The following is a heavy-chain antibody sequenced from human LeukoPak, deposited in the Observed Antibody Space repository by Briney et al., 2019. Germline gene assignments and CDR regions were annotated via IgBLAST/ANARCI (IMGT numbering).Heavy chain of an antibody. Sequence: SVKVSCKASGYTFTGYYMHRVRQAPGQGLEWLGRINPNSGGTNYAQKFQGRVTMTRDTSISTAYMELSRLRSDDTAVYYCASEPWVYYDSSGYYRQADFWGQGTLVTVSS. CDR1: GYTFTGYY. CDR3: ASEPWVYYDSSGYYRQADF. D-gene: IGHD3-22*01. V-gene: IGHV1-2*06. CDR2: INPNSGGT. J-gene: IGHJ4*02.